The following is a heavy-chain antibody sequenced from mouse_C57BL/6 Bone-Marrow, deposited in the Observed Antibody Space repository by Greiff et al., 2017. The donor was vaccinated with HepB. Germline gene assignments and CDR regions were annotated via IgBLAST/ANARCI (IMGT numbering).Heavy chain of an antibody. J-gene: IGHJ4*01. CDR3: ARGAIYDGYSYAMDY. CDR2: INPSSGYT. D-gene: IGHD2-3*01. CDR1: GYTFTSYT. Sequence: VQLQQSGAELARPGASVKMSCKASGYTFTSYTMHWVKQRPGQGLEWIGYINPSSGYTKYNQKFKDKATLTADKSSSTAYMQLSSLTSEDSAVYYCARGAIYDGYSYAMDYWGQGTSVTVSS. V-gene: IGHV1-4*01.